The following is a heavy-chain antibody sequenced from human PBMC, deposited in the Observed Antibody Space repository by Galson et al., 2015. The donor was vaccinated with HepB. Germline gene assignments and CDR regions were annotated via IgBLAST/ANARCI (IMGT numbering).Heavy chain of an antibody. CDR2: IRSKANSYAT. D-gene: IGHD6-13*01. CDR3: TRYYSSSWYYFDY. J-gene: IGHJ4*02. CDR1: GFTFSGSA. Sequence: LRLSCAASGFTFSGSAMHWVRQASGKGLEWVGRIRSKANSYATAYAASVKGRFTISRDDSKNTAYLQMNSLKTEDTAVYYCTRYYSSSWYYFDYWGQGTLVTVSS. V-gene: IGHV3-73*01.